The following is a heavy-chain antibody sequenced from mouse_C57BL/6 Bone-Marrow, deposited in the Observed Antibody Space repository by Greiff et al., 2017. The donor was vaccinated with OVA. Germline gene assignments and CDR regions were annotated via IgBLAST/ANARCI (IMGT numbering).Heavy chain of an antibody. J-gene: IGHJ1*03. Sequence: QVQLKQSGAELVRPGASVKLSCKASGYTFTDYYINWVKQRPGQGLEWIARIYPGSGNTYYNEKFKGKATLTAEQSSSTAYMQLSSLTSEDSAVYFCARSAYYYGRSGWYFDVWGTGTTVTVSS. CDR2: IYPGSGNT. V-gene: IGHV1-76*01. CDR1: GYTFTDYY. D-gene: IGHD1-1*01. CDR3: ARSAYYYGRSGWYFDV.